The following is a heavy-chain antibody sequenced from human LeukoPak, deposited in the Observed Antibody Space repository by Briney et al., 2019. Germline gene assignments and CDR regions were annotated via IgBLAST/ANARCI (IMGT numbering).Heavy chain of an antibody. CDR3: LADDY. J-gene: IGHJ4*02. Sequence: GGSLRLSCAASGFTFDDYAMHWVRQAPGKGLEWVSGISWNSGSIGYADSVKGRFTISRDNAKNSLYLQMNSLRAEDTAVYYCLADDYWGQGTLVTVSS. CDR2: ISWNSGSI. CDR1: GFTFDDYA. V-gene: IGHV3-9*01.